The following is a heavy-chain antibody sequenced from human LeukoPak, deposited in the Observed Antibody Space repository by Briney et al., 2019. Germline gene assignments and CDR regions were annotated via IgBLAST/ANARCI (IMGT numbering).Heavy chain of an antibody. Sequence: SQTLSLTCTVSGGSISSGDYYWSWIRQPPGKGLEWNAYMYYSGSTYYNPSLKSRVTMSADTSKNQLSLKLSSVTAADTAVYYCARPYYYDSRIDPWGQGILVTVSS. J-gene: IGHJ5*02. CDR2: MYYSGST. V-gene: IGHV4-30-4*01. D-gene: IGHD3-22*01. CDR1: GGSISSGDYY. CDR3: ARPYYYDSRIDP.